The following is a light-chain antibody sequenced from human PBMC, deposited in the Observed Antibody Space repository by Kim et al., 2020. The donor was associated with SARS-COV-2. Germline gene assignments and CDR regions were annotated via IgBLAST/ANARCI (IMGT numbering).Light chain of an antibody. CDR3: SSYSNSVTLI. CDR1: SSDVGNYNY. CDR2: DVT. V-gene: IGLV2-14*03. Sequence: GQSFTISCTGTSSDVGNYNYVSWYQQHPGKAPKLIIYDVTQRPSGVSNRFSGSKSGNTASLTISGLQAEDGADYYCSSYSNSVTLIFGAGTKLTVL. J-gene: IGLJ2*01.